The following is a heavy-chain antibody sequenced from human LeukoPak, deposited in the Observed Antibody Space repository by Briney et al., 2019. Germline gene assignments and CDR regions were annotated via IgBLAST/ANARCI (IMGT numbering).Heavy chain of an antibody. J-gene: IGHJ4*02. D-gene: IGHD4-17*01. CDR1: GGSISSYY. CDR2: IYYSGST. V-gene: IGHV4-59*01. Sequence: SETLSLTCTVSGGSISSYYWSWIRQPPGKGLEWIGYIYYSGSTNYNPSLKSRVTISVDTSKNQLSLKLSSVTAADTAVYYCARATVTLFDYWGQGTLVTVSS. CDR3: ARATVTLFDY.